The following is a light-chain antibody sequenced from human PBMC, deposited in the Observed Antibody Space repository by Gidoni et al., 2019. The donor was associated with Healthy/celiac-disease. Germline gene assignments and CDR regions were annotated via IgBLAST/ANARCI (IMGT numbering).Light chain of an antibody. CDR3: QQYNSYPYT. J-gene: IGKJ2*01. V-gene: IGKV1-5*03. CDR1: QSISSW. CDR2: KAS. Sequence: DIQMTQSPSTLSASVGDRVNITCRASQSISSWLAWYQQKPGKAPKLLIYKASSLEGGVPSRFSGSGSGTEFTLTISSLQPDDFATYYCQQYNSYPYTFGQGTKLEIK.